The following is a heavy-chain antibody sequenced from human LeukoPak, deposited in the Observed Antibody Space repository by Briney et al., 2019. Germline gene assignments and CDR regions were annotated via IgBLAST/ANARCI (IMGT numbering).Heavy chain of an antibody. J-gene: IGHJ4*02. D-gene: IGHD6-13*01. CDR2: IIPIFGTA. V-gene: IGHV1-69*05. Sequence: SVKVPCKASGGTFSSYAISWVRQAPGQGLEWMGRIIPIFGTANYAQKFQGRVTITTDESTSTAYMELSSLRSEDTAVYYCARLAAAAPGFDYWGRGTLVTVSS. CDR1: GGTFSSYA. CDR3: ARLAAAAPGFDY.